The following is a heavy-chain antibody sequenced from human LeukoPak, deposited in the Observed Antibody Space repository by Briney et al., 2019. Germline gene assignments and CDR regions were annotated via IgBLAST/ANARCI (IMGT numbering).Heavy chain of an antibody. V-gene: IGHV3-23*01. CDR2: ISDSGGRT. D-gene: IGHD3-22*01. CDR3: AKRGVVIRVILVGFHKEAYYFDS. J-gene: IGHJ4*02. CDR1: GITLSNNG. Sequence: PGGSLRLPCAVSGITLSNNGMRWVRQAPGEGLEWVAGISDSGGRTNYADSVKGRFTISRDNPKNTLYLQMNRLRAEDTAVYFCAKRGVVIRVILVGFHKEAYYFDSWGQGALVTVSS.